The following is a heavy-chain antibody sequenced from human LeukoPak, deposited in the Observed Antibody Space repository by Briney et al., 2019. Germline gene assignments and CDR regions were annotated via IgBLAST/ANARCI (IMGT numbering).Heavy chain of an antibody. D-gene: IGHD6-19*01. Sequence: SETLSLTCTVSGGSISSSGFYWGWVRQPPGKGLEWIGSLYSSGNTYYNPSLKSRVTISVDTSKNQFSLKLSSVTAADTAVYYCARPDISGWTYYFDYWAREPWSPSPQ. V-gene: IGHV4-39*01. CDR2: LYSSGNT. CDR3: ARPDISGWTYYFDY. J-gene: IGHJ4*02. CDR1: GGSISSSGFY.